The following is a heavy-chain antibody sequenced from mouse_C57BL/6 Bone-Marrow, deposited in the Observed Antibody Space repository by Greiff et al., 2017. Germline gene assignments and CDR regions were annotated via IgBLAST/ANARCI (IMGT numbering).Heavy chain of an antibody. CDR1: GYTFTGYW. D-gene: IGHD2-1*01. CDR2: ILPGSGST. V-gene: IGHV1-9*01. J-gene: IGHJ2*01. CDR3: ARVGGYGNGDY. Sequence: VQLQQPGAELMKPGASVKLSCKATGYTFTGYWIAWVKQRPGHGLEWIGEILPGSGSTNYNEKFKGKATLTADTSSNTAYMQLSSLTAEDSAICYSARVGGYGNGDYWGQGTTLTVSS.